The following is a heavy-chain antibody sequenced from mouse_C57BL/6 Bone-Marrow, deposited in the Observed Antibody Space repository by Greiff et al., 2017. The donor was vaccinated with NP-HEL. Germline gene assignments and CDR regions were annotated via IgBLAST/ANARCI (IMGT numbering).Heavy chain of an antibody. Sequence: VQLQQSGAELVRPGASVTLSCKASGYTFTDYEMHWVKQTPVHGLEWIGAIDPETGGTAYNQKFKGKAILTADKSYSTAYLELRSLTSKDSAVYYCTRVTYGSSYDYWGQGTTLTVSS. CDR3: TRVTYGSSYDY. CDR1: GYTFTDYE. D-gene: IGHD1-1*01. J-gene: IGHJ2*01. V-gene: IGHV1-15*01. CDR2: IDPETGGT.